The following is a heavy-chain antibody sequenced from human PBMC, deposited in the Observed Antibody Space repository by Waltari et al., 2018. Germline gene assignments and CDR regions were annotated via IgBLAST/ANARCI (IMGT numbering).Heavy chain of an antibody. CDR2: IGVNAANT. CDR1: GFTFRTYA. D-gene: IGHD4-17*01. Sequence: EVQLLESGGGLVQPGGSLRLSCVASGFTFRTYAMSWVRQAPGQGLEYGSAIGVNAANTYYAASVKGRFTISRDNSKNTVFLQMNSPRVEDTAVYYCASSLYGDYTQIWGRVFDYWGQGTLVTVSS. V-gene: IGHV3-23*01. CDR3: ASSLYGDYTQIWGRVFDY. J-gene: IGHJ4*02.